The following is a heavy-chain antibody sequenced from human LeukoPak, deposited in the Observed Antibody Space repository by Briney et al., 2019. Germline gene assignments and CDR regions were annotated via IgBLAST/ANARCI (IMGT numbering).Heavy chain of an antibody. V-gene: IGHV1-8*01. CDR3: ARGGTYYYDSSGYYFESVAFDI. CDR2: MNPNSGNT. D-gene: IGHD3-22*01. CDR1: GYTFTSYD. J-gene: IGHJ3*02. Sequence: GASVKVSCTASGYTFTSYDINWVRQATGQGLEWMGWMNPNSGNTGYAQKFQGRVTMTRNTSISTAYMELSSLRSEDTAVYYCARGGTYYYDSSGYYFESVAFDIWGQGTMVTVSS.